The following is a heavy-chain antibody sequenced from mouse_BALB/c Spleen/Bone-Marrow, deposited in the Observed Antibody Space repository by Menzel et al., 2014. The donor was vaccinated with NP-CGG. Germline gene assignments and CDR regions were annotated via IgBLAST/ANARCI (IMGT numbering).Heavy chain of an antibody. CDR2: INPSSGYT. CDR3: AIRYYAMDY. J-gene: IGHJ4*01. V-gene: IGHV1-4*01. Sequence: VQLQQSGADLARPGASVKMSCKASGYSFTNYMIHWVKQRPGQGLEWIGYINPSSGYTNYNQKFKDKATLTADKPSSTAYMQLSSLTSEDSAVYYCAIRYYAMDYWGQGTSVTVSS. CDR1: GYSFTNYM. D-gene: IGHD1-1*01.